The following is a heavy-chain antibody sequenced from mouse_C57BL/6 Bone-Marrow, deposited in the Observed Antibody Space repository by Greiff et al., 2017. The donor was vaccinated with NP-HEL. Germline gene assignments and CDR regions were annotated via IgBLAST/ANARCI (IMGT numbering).Heavy chain of an antibody. V-gene: IGHV5-4*03. CDR3: ASYSNTFAY. CDR2: ISDGGSYT. CDR1: GFTFSSYA. Sequence: EVMLVESGGGLVKPGGSLKLSCAASGFTFSSYAMSWVRQTPEKRLEWVATISDGGSYTYYPDNVKGRFTISRDNAKNNLYLQMSHLKSEDTAMYYCASYSNTFAYWGQGTLVTVSA. D-gene: IGHD2-5*01. J-gene: IGHJ3*01.